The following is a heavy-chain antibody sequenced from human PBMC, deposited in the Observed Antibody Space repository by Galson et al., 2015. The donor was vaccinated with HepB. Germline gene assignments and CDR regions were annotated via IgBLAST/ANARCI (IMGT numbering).Heavy chain of an antibody. J-gene: IGHJ4*02. V-gene: IGHV3-73*01. CDR2: IRSKANSYAT. CDR1: GFTFSGSA. CDR3: TRQVDFRGGNSDY. D-gene: IGHD4-23*01. Sequence: SLRLSCAAYGFTFSGSAMHWVRQASGKGLEWVGRIRSKANSYATAYAESVKGRFTIPRDDSKNTAYLQMNSLNTEDTAVYYCTRQVDFRGGNSDYWGQGTLVTVSS.